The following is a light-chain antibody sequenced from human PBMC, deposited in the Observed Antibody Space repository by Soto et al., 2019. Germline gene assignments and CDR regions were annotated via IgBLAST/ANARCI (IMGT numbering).Light chain of an antibody. CDR3: QQFSSYPLT. CDR1: QSVSRTY. J-gene: IGKJ4*01. Sequence: EIVLTQSPGTLSLSPGERATLSCRASQSVSRTYLAWYQQKPVQAPRLLIYGASSRATGIPDRFSGGGSGTDFTLTISRLEPEDFAVYYCQQFSSYPLTFGGGTKVDIK. V-gene: IGKV3-20*01. CDR2: GAS.